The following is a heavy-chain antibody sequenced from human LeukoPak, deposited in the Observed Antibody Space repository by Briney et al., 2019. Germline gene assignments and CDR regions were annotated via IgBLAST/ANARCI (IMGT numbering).Heavy chain of an antibody. D-gene: IGHD6-13*01. CDR2: INTNTGNP. J-gene: IGHJ4*02. Sequence: GASVKVSCKASGYTFTSYAMNWVRQAPGHGLEWMGWINTNTGNPTYAQGFTGRFVFSLDTSVSTAYLQISSLKAEDTAVYYCARDDVLAAAGYFDYWGQGTLVTVSS. CDR1: GYTFTSYA. V-gene: IGHV7-4-1*02. CDR3: ARDDVLAAAGYFDY.